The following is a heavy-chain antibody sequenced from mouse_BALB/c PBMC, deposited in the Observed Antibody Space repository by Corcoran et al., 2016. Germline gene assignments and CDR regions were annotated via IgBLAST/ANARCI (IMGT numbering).Heavy chain of an antibody. Sequence: QIQLVQSGPELKKPGETVKISCKASGYTFTNYGMNWVKQAPGKGLKWMGWINTYTGEPTYADDFKGRFAFSLETSASTAYWQINNLKNEDMATYFCARGTTVVTFDYWGQGTTLTVSS. CDR3: ARGTTVVTFDY. D-gene: IGHD1-1*01. V-gene: IGHV9-1*02. CDR2: INTYTGEP. CDR1: GYTFTNYG. J-gene: IGHJ2*01.